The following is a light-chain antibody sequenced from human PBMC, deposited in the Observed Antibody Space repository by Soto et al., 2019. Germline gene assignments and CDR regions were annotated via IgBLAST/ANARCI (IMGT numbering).Light chain of an antibody. CDR2: GAS. CDR1: QRISSN. J-gene: IGKJ1*01. CDR3: QQYGRSPST. Sequence: EVVMTQSPATLSVSPGERVTLSCRASQRISSNVAWYQQRPGQTPRLLIYGASTRASGVPARFSGSGFGADFTLTISGLQSEDVAIYYCQQYGRSPSTFGQGTKV. V-gene: IGKV3-15*01.